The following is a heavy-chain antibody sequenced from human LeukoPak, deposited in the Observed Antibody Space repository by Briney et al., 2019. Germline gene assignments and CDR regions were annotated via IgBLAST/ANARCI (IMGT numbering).Heavy chain of an antibody. J-gene: IGHJ4*02. CDR3: ARNRDGHNSFDY. Sequence: SETLSLTCTVSGGSINNGGYYWRWIRQHPGKGLEWIGYIYYSGSSYYNPSLRSRVTISVDTSKNHFSLKLSSVTAADTAVYYCARNRDGHNSFDYWGQGTLVTVSS. D-gene: IGHD5-24*01. CDR2: IYYSGSS. CDR1: GGSINNGGYY. V-gene: IGHV4-31*03.